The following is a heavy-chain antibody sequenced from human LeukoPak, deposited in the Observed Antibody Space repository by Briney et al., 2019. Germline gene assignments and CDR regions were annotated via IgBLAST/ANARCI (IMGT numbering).Heavy chain of an antibody. Sequence: SQTLSLTCNVSGGAISRGDYYWSWIRQPPGKGLEWIGYIYHSGSTYYNPSLKGRITISVDTSKNQFSLKVTSVAAADTATYYCARFDIVEEGGPDYWGQGTLVTVSS. J-gene: IGHJ4*02. D-gene: IGHD2-15*01. CDR3: ARFDIVEEGGPDY. CDR1: GGAISRGDYY. CDR2: IYHSGST. V-gene: IGHV4-30-4*01.